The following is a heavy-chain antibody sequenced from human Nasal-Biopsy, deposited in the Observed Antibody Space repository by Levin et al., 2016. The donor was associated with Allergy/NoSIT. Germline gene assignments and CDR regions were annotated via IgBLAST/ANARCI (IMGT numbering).Heavy chain of an antibody. V-gene: IGHV1-2*02. CDR1: GFAFKDYS. Sequence: ASVKVSCKASGFAFKDYSIHWIRQAPGQGPEWLGWIKPKTGDTKYAQKFQGRVTLTSDMSTGSLYMDLSRLTSDDRAVYYCARGFCSTNACHAPFDYWGQGTQVTVSS. CDR3: ARGFCSTNACHAPFDY. D-gene: IGHD2-2*01. CDR2: IKPKTGDT. J-gene: IGHJ4*02.